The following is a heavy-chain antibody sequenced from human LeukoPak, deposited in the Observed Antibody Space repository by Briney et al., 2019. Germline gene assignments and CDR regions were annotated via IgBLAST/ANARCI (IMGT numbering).Heavy chain of an antibody. CDR3: ARSIVGATKFDY. CDR2: ISAYNGNT. V-gene: IGHV1-18*01. CDR1: GXTFTSYG. D-gene: IGHD1-26*01. Sequence: ASVKVSCKAXGXTFTSYGISWVRQAPGQGLEWMGWISAYNGNTNYAQKLQGRVTMTTDTSTSTAYMELRSLRSDDTAVYYCARSIVGATKFDYWGQGTLVTVSS. J-gene: IGHJ4*02.